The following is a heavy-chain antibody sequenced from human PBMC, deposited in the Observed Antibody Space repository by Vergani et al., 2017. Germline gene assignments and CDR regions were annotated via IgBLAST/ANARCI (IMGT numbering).Heavy chain of an antibody. D-gene: IGHD2-15*01. V-gene: IGHV3-21*06. CDR2: IGSSGPYI. J-gene: IGHJ4*02. CDR3: AKEGGGYCSGGTCYPEY. Sequence: VQLVESGGGLVKPGGSLRLSCAASGITFSDFSMSWVRQAPGKGLEWVAFIGSSGPYINYADSVKGRFIISRDNTNNSLFLQLRSLRAEDAAVYYCAKEGGGYCSGGTCYPEYWGQGTLVIVSS. CDR1: GITFSDFS.